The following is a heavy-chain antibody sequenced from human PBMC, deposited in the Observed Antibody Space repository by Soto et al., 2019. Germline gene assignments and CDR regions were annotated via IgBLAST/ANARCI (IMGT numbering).Heavy chain of an antibody. Sequence: GGSLRLSCAASGFTLSGYAMDWVRQAPGKGLEYVSGISSNGVGTYYANSVQGRFTISRDNSKNTVYLQMGSLRPEDMAVYYFLSRARPDFYYMDFWGKGSTVTVSS. J-gene: IGHJ6*03. V-gene: IGHV3-64*01. CDR1: GFTLSGYA. CDR3: LSRARPDFYYMDF. D-gene: IGHD6-6*01. CDR2: ISSNGVGT.